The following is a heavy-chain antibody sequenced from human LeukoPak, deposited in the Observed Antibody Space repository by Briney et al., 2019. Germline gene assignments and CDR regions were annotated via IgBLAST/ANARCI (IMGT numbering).Heavy chain of an antibody. Sequence: GGSLRLSCAASGFIFSTYWMNWVRQAPGQGLEWVAGISGDGSERAYVDSVRGRFTISRDNAKNSLYLQMNSLTAEDTAVYYCGRDPDSWGQGTVVTVSS. CDR1: GFIFSTYW. V-gene: IGHV3-7*04. CDR3: GRDPDS. J-gene: IGHJ5*01. CDR2: ISGDGSER.